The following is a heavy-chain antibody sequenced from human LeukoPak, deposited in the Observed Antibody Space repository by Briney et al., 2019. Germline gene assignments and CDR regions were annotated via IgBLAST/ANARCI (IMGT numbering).Heavy chain of an antibody. Sequence: GGSLRLSCAASEFIFGAYWMTWVRQAPGKGLEWVPHINQDGTEKYYMDSVKGRFTISRDNAKKSLFLQMNSLTAEDTALYYCVRSLERFGTRDYWGQGTLVTVSS. V-gene: IGHV3-7*01. D-gene: IGHD3-10*01. CDR1: EFIFGAYW. J-gene: IGHJ4*02. CDR3: VRSLERFGTRDY. CDR2: INQDGTEK.